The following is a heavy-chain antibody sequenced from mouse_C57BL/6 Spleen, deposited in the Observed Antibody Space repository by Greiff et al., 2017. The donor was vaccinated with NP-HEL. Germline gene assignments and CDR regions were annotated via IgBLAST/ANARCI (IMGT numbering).Heavy chain of an antibody. V-gene: IGHV14-1*01. CDR1: GFNIQDYY. Sequence: VQLQQSGAELVRPGASVKLSCTASGFNIQDYYMHWVKQRPEQGLEWIGRIDPEDGDTDYAPKFQGKATMTSDTSSNTAYLQLSSLTSEDSAVYYCTTHGSYWYFDVWGTGTTVTVSS. CDR2: IDPEDGDT. CDR3: TTHGSYWYFDV. D-gene: IGHD1-1*02. J-gene: IGHJ1*03.